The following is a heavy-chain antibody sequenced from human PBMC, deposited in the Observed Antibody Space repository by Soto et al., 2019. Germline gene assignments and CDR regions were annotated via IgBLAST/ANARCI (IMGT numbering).Heavy chain of an antibody. V-gene: IGHV4-59*01. Sequence: SETLSLTCSVSGGSISSYDWSWIRQPPGKGLEWIGYIYYSGSTNYNPSLKSRVTISVDTSKNQFSLKLSSVTAADTAVYYCARAGLITIFGSFYMDVWGKGTTVTVSS. D-gene: IGHD3-3*01. CDR2: IYYSGST. J-gene: IGHJ6*03. CDR3: ARAGLITIFGSFYMDV. CDR1: GGSISSYD.